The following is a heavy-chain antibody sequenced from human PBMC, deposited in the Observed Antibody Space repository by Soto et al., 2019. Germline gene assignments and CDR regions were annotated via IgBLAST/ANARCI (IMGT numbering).Heavy chain of an antibody. CDR2: IYHSGST. Sequence: SETLSLTCAVSGGSISSSNWWSWVRQPPGKGLEWIGEIYHSGSTNYNPSLKSRVTISVDKSKNQFSLKLSSVTAADTAVYYCVVGISSGYYYGLGYWGQGTLVTVSS. J-gene: IGHJ4*02. V-gene: IGHV4-4*02. CDR3: VVGISSGYYYGLGY. D-gene: IGHD3-22*01. CDR1: GGSISSSNW.